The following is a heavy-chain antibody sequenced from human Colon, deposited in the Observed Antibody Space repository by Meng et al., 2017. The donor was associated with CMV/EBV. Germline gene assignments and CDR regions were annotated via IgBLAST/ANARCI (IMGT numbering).Heavy chain of an antibody. V-gene: IGHV4-34*01. Sequence: QLQTGRAGLSTPSEPLSLICALYGGSFNPYYWSWIRQSPGKGLEWIAEIDHTGSTNYNPSLKSRVTISIDTSNSHFSLNLTSATAADTAVYYCARGGGTPIRGVLPFDFWGQGTLVTASS. CDR2: IDHTGST. J-gene: IGHJ4*02. D-gene: IGHD3-10*01. CDR1: GGSFNPYY. CDR3: ARGGGTPIRGVLPFDF.